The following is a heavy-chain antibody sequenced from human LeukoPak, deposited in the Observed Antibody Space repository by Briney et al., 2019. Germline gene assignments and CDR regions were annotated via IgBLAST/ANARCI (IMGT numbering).Heavy chain of an antibody. J-gene: IGHJ4*02. Sequence: PGGSLRLSCAASGFTFSSYWMHWVRQAPGKGLVWVSRINTDGSSTSYADSVKGRFTISRDNAKNTPYLQMNSLRAEDTAVYYCARTVPGYFFDYWGQGTLVTVSS. D-gene: IGHD3-10*01. V-gene: IGHV3-74*01. CDR2: INTDGSST. CDR1: GFTFSSYW. CDR3: ARTVPGYFFDY.